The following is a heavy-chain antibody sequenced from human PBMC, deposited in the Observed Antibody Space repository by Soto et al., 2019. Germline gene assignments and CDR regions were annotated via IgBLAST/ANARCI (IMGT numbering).Heavy chain of an antibody. CDR2: IRSRSSSR. D-gene: IGHD3-16*02. J-gene: IGHJ3*02. V-gene: IGHV3-48*01. Sequence: GGSLRLSCAASGFTFSSYSMNWVRQAPGQGLEGVANIRSRSSSRYYADSMKGRFTTSRDNAKKSPYLQMSSRRAEDTAVYFCARVSPWGSYRSGGRFEIWGEVTTVTV. CDR3: ARVSPWGSYRSGGRFEI. CDR1: GFTFSSYS.